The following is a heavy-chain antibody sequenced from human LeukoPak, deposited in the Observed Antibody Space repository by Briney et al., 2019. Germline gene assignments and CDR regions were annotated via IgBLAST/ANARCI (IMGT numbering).Heavy chain of an antibody. V-gene: IGHV3-7*01. CDR2: ISQNGGGK. CDR3: ARVKSYDYVWGSYRYGWFDP. Sequence: GGSLRLSCTASGSSFNSHYMSWVRQAPGKGLEWVAAISQNGGGKYYVDSVKGRFTISRDNAKNSLDVQMNSLRDEDTAVYYCARVKSYDYVWGSYRYGWFDPWGQGTLVTVSS. CDR1: GSSFNSHY. D-gene: IGHD3-16*02. J-gene: IGHJ5*02.